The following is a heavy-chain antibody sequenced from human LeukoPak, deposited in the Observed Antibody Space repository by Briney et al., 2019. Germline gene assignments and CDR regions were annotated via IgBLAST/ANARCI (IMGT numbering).Heavy chain of an antibody. CDR1: GFTFSSYA. V-gene: IGHV3-23*01. J-gene: IGHJ4*02. CDR3: AKGTSMIVVVTDSFDY. CDR2: ISGSGGST. Sequence: GGSLRLPCAASGFTFSSYAMSWVRQAPGKGLEWVSTISGSGGSTYYADSVKGRFTISRDNSKNTLYLQMNSLRAEDTAVYYCAKGTSMIVVVTDSFDYWGQGTLVTVSS. D-gene: IGHD3-22*01.